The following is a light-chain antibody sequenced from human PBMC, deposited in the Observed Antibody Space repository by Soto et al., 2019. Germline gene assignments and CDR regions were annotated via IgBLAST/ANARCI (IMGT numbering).Light chain of an antibody. V-gene: IGKV1-5*03. CDR3: QHYNSYSEA. CDR1: QTISSW. J-gene: IGKJ1*01. CDR2: KAS. Sequence: DIQITQSPSTLSGSVGDRVTITCRASQTISSWLARYQQKPGKAPKLLIYKASTLKSGAPSRFSGSGSGTEFTLTISSLQPDDFATYYCQHYNSYSEAFGQGTKVDIK.